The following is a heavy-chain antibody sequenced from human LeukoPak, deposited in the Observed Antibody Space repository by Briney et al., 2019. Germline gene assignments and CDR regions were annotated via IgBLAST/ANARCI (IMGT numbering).Heavy chain of an antibody. CDR1: GFTFSLFP. V-gene: IGHV3-64D*06. Sequence: PGGSLRLSCSASGFTFSLFPIHWVRQAPGKGLEYVSVIGGNGDGAYYADSVKGRFTISRDNSKNTVYLQMSSLRLEDTAVYYCAKDRGREQQFFDYWGQGTLVTVSS. J-gene: IGHJ4*02. CDR2: IGGNGDGA. D-gene: IGHD6-13*01. CDR3: AKDRGREQQFFDY.